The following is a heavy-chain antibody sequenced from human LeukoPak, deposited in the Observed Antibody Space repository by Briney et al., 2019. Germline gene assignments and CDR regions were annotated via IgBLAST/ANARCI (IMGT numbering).Heavy chain of an antibody. Sequence: GASVKVSCKASGYTFTNYYIHWVRQAPGQGLEWMGIINPSGGSTSYAQKFQGRVTMTRDTSTSTVYMELSSLRSEGTAVYYCAREIGPIQLHLWGSAFDSWGQGTLVTVSS. V-gene: IGHV1-46*01. CDR1: GYTFTNYY. D-gene: IGHD5-18*01. CDR3: AREIGPIQLHLWGSAFDS. J-gene: IGHJ4*02. CDR2: INPSGGST.